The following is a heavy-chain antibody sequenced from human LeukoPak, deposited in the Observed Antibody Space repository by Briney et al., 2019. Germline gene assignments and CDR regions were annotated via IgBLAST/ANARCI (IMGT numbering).Heavy chain of an antibody. Sequence: GRSLRLSCAASGFTFSSYGMHWVRQAPGKGLEWVAVIWYDGSNKYYADSVKSRFTISRDNSKNTLYLQMNSLRAEDTAVYYCARDLTAMDGYLGYYFDYWGQGTLVTVSS. CDR3: ARDLTAMDGYLGYYFDY. J-gene: IGHJ4*02. CDR2: IWYDGSNK. CDR1: GFTFSSYG. D-gene: IGHD5-18*01. V-gene: IGHV3-33*01.